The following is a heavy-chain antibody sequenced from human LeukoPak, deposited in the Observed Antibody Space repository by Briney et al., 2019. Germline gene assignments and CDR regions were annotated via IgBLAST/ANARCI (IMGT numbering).Heavy chain of an antibody. Sequence: PSETLSLTRTVSGGSISSYYWSWIRQPPGKGLEWIGYIYYSGSTNYNPSLKSRVTISVDTSKNQFSLKLSSVTAADTAVYYCASVGGKYYFDYWGQGTLVTVSS. CDR3: ASVGGKYYFDY. D-gene: IGHD3-16*01. J-gene: IGHJ4*02. CDR2: IYYSGST. CDR1: GGSISSYY. V-gene: IGHV4-59*01.